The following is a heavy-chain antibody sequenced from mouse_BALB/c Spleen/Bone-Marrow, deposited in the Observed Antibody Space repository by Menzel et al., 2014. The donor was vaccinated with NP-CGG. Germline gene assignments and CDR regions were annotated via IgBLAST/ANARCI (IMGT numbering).Heavy chain of an antibody. D-gene: IGHD3-1*01. CDR1: GYTFTSYW. CDR2: IDPSDSYT. V-gene: IGHV1-69*02. CDR3: ATARATSYAMDY. J-gene: IGHJ4*01. Sequence: QVHVKQSGAELVKPGASVKLSCKASGYTFTSYWMHWVKQRPGQGLEWIGEIDPSDSYTNYNQKFKGKATLTVDKSSSTAYMQLSSPTSEDSAVYYCATARATSYAMDYWGQGTSVTVSS.